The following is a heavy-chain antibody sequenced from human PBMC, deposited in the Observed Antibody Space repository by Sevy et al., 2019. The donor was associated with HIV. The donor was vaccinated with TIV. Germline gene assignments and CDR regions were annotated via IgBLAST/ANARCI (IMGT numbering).Heavy chain of an antibody. D-gene: IGHD6-13*01. CDR2: IKGKIYDGTI. J-gene: IGHJ4*02. CDR1: GFTFSNAW. CDR3: TTASWSQEDYYNY. V-gene: IGHV3-15*01. Sequence: GGSLRLSCAASGFTFSNAWISWVRQAPGKGLEWVGRIKGKIYDGTIDYAAPVKGRFSISRDDSKNTLYLQMNSLKTEDTAVYYCTTASWSQEDYYNYWGQGTLVTVSS.